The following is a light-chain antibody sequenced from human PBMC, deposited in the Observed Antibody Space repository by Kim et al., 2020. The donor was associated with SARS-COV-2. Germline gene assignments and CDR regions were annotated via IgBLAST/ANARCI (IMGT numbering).Light chain of an antibody. Sequence: VSPGQTASITCFGDKLGDKEACWYHQKPGQSPVLVIYQDSKRPSGIPERFSGSNSENTVTLTISGTQAMDEADYYCQAWDSSTWVFGGGTQLTVL. J-gene: IGLJ3*02. CDR1: KLGDKE. CDR2: QDS. CDR3: QAWDSSTWV. V-gene: IGLV3-1*01.